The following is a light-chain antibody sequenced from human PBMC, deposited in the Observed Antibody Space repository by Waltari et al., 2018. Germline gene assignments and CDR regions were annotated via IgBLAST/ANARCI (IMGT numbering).Light chain of an antibody. V-gene: IGKV3-15*01. CDR2: DVS. Sequence: EIVMTKYPATLSVSPGERATRSCRASHRLSGNLAWYQQKPVHAPRLLMYDVSTRSTGVPARFSGSESGTEFTLTISSIQSEDFAIYYCQQYQNWPRWTFGQGTKVDIK. CDR1: HRLSGN. J-gene: IGKJ1*01. CDR3: QQYQNWPRWT.